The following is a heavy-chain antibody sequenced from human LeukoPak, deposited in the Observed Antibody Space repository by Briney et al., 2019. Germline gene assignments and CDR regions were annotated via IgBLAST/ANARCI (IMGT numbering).Heavy chain of an antibody. CDR1: GLTFSSYE. CDR2: ISSSGSTI. D-gene: IGHD2-15*01. Sequence: GGSLRLSCAASGLTFSSYEMNWVRQAPGKGLEWVSYISSSGSTIYYADSVKGRFTISRDTAKNSLYLQMNCLRAEDTAVYYCARGYCSGGSCYSKGYYYYGMDVWGQGTTVTVSS. CDR3: ARGYCSGGSCYSKGYYYYGMDV. J-gene: IGHJ6*02. V-gene: IGHV3-48*03.